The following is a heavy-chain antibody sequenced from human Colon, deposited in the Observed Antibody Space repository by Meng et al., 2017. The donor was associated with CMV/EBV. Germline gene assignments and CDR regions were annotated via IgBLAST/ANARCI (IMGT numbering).Heavy chain of an antibody. Sequence: VELVESGGGVVQPGRSLRLSCAASGFTFSSYAMHWVRQAPGKGLEWVAYINPDGDQKSHVDSVEGRFTISRDNAKNSLYLQMESLSAEDTAVYYCTRGPYWGQGTLVTVSS. CDR2: INPDGDQK. CDR1: GFTFSSYA. CDR3: TRGPY. V-gene: IGHV3-7*01. J-gene: IGHJ4*02.